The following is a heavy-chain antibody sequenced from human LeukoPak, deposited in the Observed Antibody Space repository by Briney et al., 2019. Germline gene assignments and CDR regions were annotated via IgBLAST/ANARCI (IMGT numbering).Heavy chain of an antibody. J-gene: IGHJ4*02. CDR3: AKDSAKQAARPTLSVY. D-gene: IGHD6-6*01. CDR1: GFTFSTYG. Sequence: GGSLRLSCAASGFTFSTYGMHWVRQAPGKGLEWVAFIRYDGTNKYYADSVKGRFTISRDNSKNTLYLQLNSLRAEDTAVYYCAKDSAKQAARPTLSVYWGQGTLVTVSS. V-gene: IGHV3-30*02. CDR2: IRYDGTNK.